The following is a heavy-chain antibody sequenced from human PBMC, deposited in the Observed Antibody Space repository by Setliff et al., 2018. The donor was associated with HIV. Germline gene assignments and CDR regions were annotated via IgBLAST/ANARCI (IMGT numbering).Heavy chain of an antibody. CDR3: ARYSPRGYTLTGPY. J-gene: IGHJ4*02. CDR1: GYSISSGYY. Sequence: TLSLTCAVSGYSISSGYYWGWIRQPPGKGLEWIGYIYYSGSTKHNPSLKSRVTISLDTSKNQFSLKLTSVTAADTAVYYCARYSPRGYTLTGPYWGQGTLVTVSS. CDR2: IYYSGST. D-gene: IGHD6-25*01. V-gene: IGHV4-38-2*01.